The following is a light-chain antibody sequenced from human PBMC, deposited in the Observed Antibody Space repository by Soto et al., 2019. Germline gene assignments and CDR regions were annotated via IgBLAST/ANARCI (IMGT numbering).Light chain of an antibody. Sequence: EIVMTQSPATLSASPGERVTLSCRASQSVNDKLAWFQQKPGQAPRLLIVVASNTATGIPARFSGSGSGTEFTLTISTLKSEDFAVYYCQQYNNWPLTFGGGTKVDIK. V-gene: IGKV3-15*01. CDR3: QQYNNWPLT. CDR2: VAS. J-gene: IGKJ4*01. CDR1: QSVNDK.